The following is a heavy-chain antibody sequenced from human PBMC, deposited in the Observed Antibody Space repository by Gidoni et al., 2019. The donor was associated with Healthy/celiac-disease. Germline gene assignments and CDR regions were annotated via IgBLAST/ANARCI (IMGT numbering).Heavy chain of an antibody. J-gene: IGHJ4*02. Sequence: EVQLLESGGGLVQPGGSLRLSCAAAGFPFSSYAMSWVRQAPGKGLEWVSAISGSGGSTYYADSVKGRFTISRDNSKNTLYLQMNSLRAEDTAVYYCAKDQRSFPAADFDYWGQGTLVTVSS. CDR2: ISGSGGST. V-gene: IGHV3-23*01. D-gene: IGHD2-2*01. CDR1: GFPFSSYA. CDR3: AKDQRSFPAADFDY.